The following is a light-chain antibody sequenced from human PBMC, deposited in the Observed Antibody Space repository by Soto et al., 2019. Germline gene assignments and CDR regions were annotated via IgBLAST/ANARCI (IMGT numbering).Light chain of an antibody. CDR2: GAS. J-gene: IGKJ2*01. Sequence: EIVMTQSPATLSVSPGERATLSCRASQSVSSNLAWYQQKPGQAPRLLIYGASTRATGIPARFSGSGSGTEFTLTISSLQSEDFAVYYCQHYNNFPYTCGQGTKLEIK. CDR3: QHYNNFPYT. V-gene: IGKV3-15*01. CDR1: QSVSSN.